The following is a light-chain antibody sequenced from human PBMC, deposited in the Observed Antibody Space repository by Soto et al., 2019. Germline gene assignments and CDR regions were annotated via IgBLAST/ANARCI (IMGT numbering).Light chain of an antibody. J-gene: IGKJ1*01. Sequence: VVTQSPSTLSVSPAERATLSCRASQSVSSKLAWYQQKPGQAPRLLIYRASTRATDIPARFSGSGSGTEFTLAISSLQSEDFAVYYCQQHNNWPPVTFGQGTKVDIK. CDR3: QQHNNWPPVT. CDR2: RAS. V-gene: IGKV3-15*01. CDR1: QSVSSK.